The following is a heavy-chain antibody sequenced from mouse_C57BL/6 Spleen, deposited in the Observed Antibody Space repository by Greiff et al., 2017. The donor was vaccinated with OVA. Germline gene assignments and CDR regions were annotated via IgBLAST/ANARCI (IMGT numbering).Heavy chain of an antibody. V-gene: IGHV1-5*01. J-gene: IGHJ3*01. CDR2: IYPGNSDT. D-gene: IGHD2-4*01. CDR1: GYTFTSYW. Sequence: VQLKESGTVLARPGASVKMSCKTSGYTFTSYWMHWVKQRPGQGLEWIGAIYPGNSDTSYNQKLKGKAKLTAVASASTAYMELSSLTTEDSAVYYCTRSLYDYDGAWFAYWGKGTLVTVSA. CDR3: TRSLYDYDGAWFAY.